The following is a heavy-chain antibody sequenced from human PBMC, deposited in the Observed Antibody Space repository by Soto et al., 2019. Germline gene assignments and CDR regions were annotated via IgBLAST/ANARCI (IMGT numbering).Heavy chain of an antibody. D-gene: IGHD2-15*01. J-gene: IGHJ3*01. V-gene: IGHV3-48*03. Sequence: DVQLVESGGGLVQPGGSLRLSCAASGFTFSSSEMYWVRQAPGKGLEWISYIHPGGQTIFYAESVKGRFTISRDNAKHPVYLQMNSLRAEDTAVYYCARRGSRWGRGTKVTVSS. CDR1: GFTFSSSE. CDR2: IHPGGQTI. CDR3: ARRGSR.